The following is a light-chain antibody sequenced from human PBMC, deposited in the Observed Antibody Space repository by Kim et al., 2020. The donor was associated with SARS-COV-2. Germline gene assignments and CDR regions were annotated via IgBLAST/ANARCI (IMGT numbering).Light chain of an antibody. CDR1: QDIRND. CDR3: LQHNSYPST. V-gene: IGKV1-17*01. Sequence: ESEGDRVTNTGRESQDIRNDLGWYQQSPGREPKRLIYGESSLKSGVQTRFSGSGSGTEFTLTISSLQPEDFATDFCLQHNSYPSTFGQGTRLEIK. J-gene: IGKJ5*01. CDR2: GES.